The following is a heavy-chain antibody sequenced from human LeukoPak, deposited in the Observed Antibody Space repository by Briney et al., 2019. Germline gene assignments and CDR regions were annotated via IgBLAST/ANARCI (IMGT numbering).Heavy chain of an antibody. CDR2: INPSGGST. CDR3: ARDGPTAAPFDY. J-gene: IGHJ4*02. Sequence: ASVKVSCKASGYRFTSYDMHWVRQAPGQGLEWMGIINPSGGSTSYAQRFQGRVAMTRDTSTTTVYMEVNSLTSEDTAVHFCARDGPTAAPFDYWGQGTLVTVSS. CDR1: GYRFTSYD. V-gene: IGHV1-46*01. D-gene: IGHD2-2*01.